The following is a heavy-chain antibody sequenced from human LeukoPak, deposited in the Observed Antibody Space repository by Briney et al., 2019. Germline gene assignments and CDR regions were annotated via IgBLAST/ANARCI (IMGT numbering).Heavy chain of an antibody. J-gene: IGHJ3*02. D-gene: IGHD4-23*01. V-gene: IGHV4-31*03. CDR2: IYYSGST. CDR3: ATGTVVRPTRAFDI. CDR1: GGSISSGGYY. Sequence: NPSETLSLTCTVSGGSISSGGYYWSWIRQHPGKGLEWIGYIYYSGSTYYNPSLKSRVTISVDTSKNQFSLKLSSVTAADTAVYYCATGTVVRPTRAFDIWGQGTMVTVSS.